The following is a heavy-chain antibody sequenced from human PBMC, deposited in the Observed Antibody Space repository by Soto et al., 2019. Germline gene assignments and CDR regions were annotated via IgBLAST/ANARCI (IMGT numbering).Heavy chain of an antibody. D-gene: IGHD4-4*01. CDR3: ARDGANDYSNSYYYYGMDV. V-gene: IGHV6-1*01. CDR2: TYYRSKWYN. J-gene: IGHJ6*02. CDR1: GDSVSSNSAA. Sequence: SQTLSLTCAISGDSVSSNSAAWNWIRQSPSRGLEWLGRTYYRSKWYNDYAVSVKSRITINPDTSKNQFSLQLNSVTPEDTAVYYCARDGANDYSNSYYYYGMDVWGQGTTVTVYS.